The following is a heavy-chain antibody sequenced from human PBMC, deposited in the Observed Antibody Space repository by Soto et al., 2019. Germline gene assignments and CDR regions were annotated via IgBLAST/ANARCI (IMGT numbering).Heavy chain of an antibody. J-gene: IGHJ6*02. CDR3: ARSPGWDYDFWSGYYIDYYGMDV. Sequence: ASVKVSCEASGYTFTGYYMHWVRQAPGQGLEWMGWINPNSGGTNYAQKFQGWVTMTRDTSISTAYMELSRLRSDDTAVYYCARSPGWDYDFWSGYYIDYYGMDVWGQGPTMTV. CDR1: GYTFTGYY. D-gene: IGHD3-3*01. V-gene: IGHV1-2*04. CDR2: INPNSGGT.